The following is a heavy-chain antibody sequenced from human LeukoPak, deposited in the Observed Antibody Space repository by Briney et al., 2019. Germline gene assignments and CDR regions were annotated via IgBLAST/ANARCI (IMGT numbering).Heavy chain of an antibody. J-gene: IGHJ4*02. CDR3: ARGETRV. Sequence: GGSLRLSCAASGFTISSTYMSWVRQAPGKGLEWVSYISTTGTTIYYADSVRGRFTISRDNAENSLYLQVDSLRVEDTAVYYCARGETRVWGQGTLVTVSS. CDR2: ISTTGTTI. CDR1: GFTISSTY. V-gene: IGHV3-11*01.